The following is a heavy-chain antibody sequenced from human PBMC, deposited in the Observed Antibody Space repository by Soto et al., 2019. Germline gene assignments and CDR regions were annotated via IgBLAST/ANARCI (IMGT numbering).Heavy chain of an antibody. CDR2: IVVMSNAA. V-gene: IGHV1-69*06. CDR3: ARAIKRWEVNYYFDY. CDR1: GSTFNNFA. Sequence: QVVLLQSGAEVQEPGSSVRLSCRVAGSTFNNFAFSWVRQAPGQGPEWLGGIVVMSNAADYSQRFQDRVMITADSSTSTLYMELGSLTFDDTAVYYCARAIKRWEVNYYFDYWGQGTLVTVSS. J-gene: IGHJ4*02. D-gene: IGHD1-26*01.